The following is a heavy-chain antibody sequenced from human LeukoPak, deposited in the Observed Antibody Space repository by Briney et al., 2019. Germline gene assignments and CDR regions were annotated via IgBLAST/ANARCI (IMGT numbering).Heavy chain of an antibody. Sequence: SETLSLTCTVSGGSISSGDYYWSWVRQPPGKGLEWIGYIYYSGSTYYNPSLKSRVTISVDTSKNQFSLKLSSVTAADTAVYYCASSFLNLGYCSGGSCPTLDYWGQGTLVTVSS. CDR3: ASSFLNLGYCSGGSCPTLDY. V-gene: IGHV4-30-4*01. D-gene: IGHD2-15*01. CDR2: IYYSGST. J-gene: IGHJ4*02. CDR1: GGSISSGDYY.